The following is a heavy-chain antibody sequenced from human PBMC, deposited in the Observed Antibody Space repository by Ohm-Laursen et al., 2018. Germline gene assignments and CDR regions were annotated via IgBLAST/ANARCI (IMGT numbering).Heavy chain of an antibody. J-gene: IGHJ3*02. D-gene: IGHD3-22*01. V-gene: IGHV3-23*05. CDR2: LYRSDYT. Sequence: SLRLSCAAPGFTFSSYAMSWVRQAPGRGLEWVAVLYRSDYTHIADSVKGRFTISRDTSKNTVNLQMNSLRVEDTAVYYCARGKYDSSGYDIVVYALDIWGQGTMVTVSS. CDR1: GFTFSSYA. CDR3: ARGKYDSSGYDIVVYALDI.